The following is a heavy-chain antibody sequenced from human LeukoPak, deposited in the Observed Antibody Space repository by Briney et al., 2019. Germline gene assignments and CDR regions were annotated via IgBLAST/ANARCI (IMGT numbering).Heavy chain of an antibody. CDR1: GFTVSSNY. J-gene: IGHJ4*02. D-gene: IGHD1-26*01. Sequence: GGSLRLSCAASGFTVSSNYMSWVRQAPGKGLEWVSVIYSGGSTDYADSVKGRFTISRDNSKNTVFLQMNSLRAEDTAVYYCARGSIMGARGLGDYWGQGTLVTVSS. CDR3: ARGSIMGARGLGDY. V-gene: IGHV3-66*01. CDR2: IYSGGST.